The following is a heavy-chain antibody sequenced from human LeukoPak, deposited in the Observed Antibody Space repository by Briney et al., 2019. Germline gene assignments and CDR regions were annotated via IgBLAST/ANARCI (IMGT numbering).Heavy chain of an antibody. CDR3: AKDRRGHYYDSSGYYYPMDY. Sequence: GGSLRLSCAASGFTFSSYAMSWVRQAPGKGLEWVSAISGSGGSTYYADSVKGRFTISRDNSKNTLYLQMNSLRAEDTAVYYCAKDRRGHYYDSSGYYYPMDYWGQGTLVTVSS. J-gene: IGHJ4*02. CDR1: GFTFSSYA. D-gene: IGHD3-22*01. CDR2: ISGSGGST. V-gene: IGHV3-23*01.